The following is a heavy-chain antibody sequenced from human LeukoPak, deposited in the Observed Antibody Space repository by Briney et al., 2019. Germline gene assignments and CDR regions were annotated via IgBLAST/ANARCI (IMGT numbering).Heavy chain of an antibody. Sequence: PSETLSLTCTVSGGSISSYYWSWIRQPPGKGLEWIGYIYCSGSTNYNPSLKSRVTISVDTSKNQFSLKLSSVTAADTAVYYCARTYYYDSSGLDDALDIWGQGTMVTVSS. V-gene: IGHV4-59*01. D-gene: IGHD3-22*01. CDR1: GGSISSYY. CDR3: ARTYYYDSSGLDDALDI. CDR2: IYCSGST. J-gene: IGHJ3*02.